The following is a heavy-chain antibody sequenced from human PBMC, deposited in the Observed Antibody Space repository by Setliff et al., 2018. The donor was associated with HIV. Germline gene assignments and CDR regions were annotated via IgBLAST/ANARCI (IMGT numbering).Heavy chain of an antibody. Sequence: SVKVSCKASGGTFSSYAISWVRQAPGQGLEWMGGIIPMLDIANYAQKFQGRVTITANESTSTAYMELSSLRSEDTAVYYCARDQRAYNWNDAVFYYYGLDVWGQGTTVTVSS. CDR1: GGTFSSYA. CDR2: IIPMLDIA. V-gene: IGHV1-69*10. CDR3: ARDQRAYNWNDAVFYYYGLDV. J-gene: IGHJ6*02. D-gene: IGHD1-20*01.